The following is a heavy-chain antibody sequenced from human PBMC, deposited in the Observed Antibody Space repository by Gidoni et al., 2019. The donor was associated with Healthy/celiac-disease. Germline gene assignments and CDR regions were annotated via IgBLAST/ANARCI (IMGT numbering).Heavy chain of an antibody. D-gene: IGHD3-9*01. CDR2: IGTAGDT. V-gene: IGHV3-13*01. CDR3: ARANPLTYYYGMDV. J-gene: IGHJ6*02. CDR1: GFTFSSYD. Sequence: EVQLVESGGGLVQPGRSLRLSCAASGFTFSSYDMHWVRQATGKGLEWVSAIGTAGDTYYPGSVKGRFTISRENAKNSLYLQMNSLRAGDTAVYYCARANPLTYYYGMDVWGQGTTVTVSS.